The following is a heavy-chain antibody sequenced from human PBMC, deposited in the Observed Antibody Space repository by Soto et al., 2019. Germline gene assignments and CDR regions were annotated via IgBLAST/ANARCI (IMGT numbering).Heavy chain of an antibody. CDR1: GGSFSSYS. V-gene: IGHV1-69*06. Sequence: QVQLVQSGAEVKKPGSSVKVSCKASGGSFSSYSISWVRQAPGQGLEWMGGIIPIFGTANYAQKFQGRVTITADKSTSTAYMELSSLRSEDTAVYYCARGPITIFGVVGPGGMDVWGQGTTVTVSS. CDR3: ARGPITIFGVVGPGGMDV. D-gene: IGHD3-3*01. CDR2: IIPIFGTA. J-gene: IGHJ6*02.